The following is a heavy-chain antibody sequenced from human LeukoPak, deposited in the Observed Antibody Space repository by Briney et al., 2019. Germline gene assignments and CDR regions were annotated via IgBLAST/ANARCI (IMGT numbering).Heavy chain of an antibody. CDR1: DGSISSGGYS. CDR3: ARAIPSSGWLNLDY. V-gene: IGHV4-30-2*01. Sequence: PSQTLSLTCAVSDGSISSGGYSWSWIRQPPGKGLEWIGYIYHSGSTYYNPSLKSRVTISVDRSKNQFSLKLSSVTAADTAVYYCARAIPSSGWLNLDYWGQGTLVTVSS. CDR2: IYHSGST. D-gene: IGHD6-19*01. J-gene: IGHJ4*02.